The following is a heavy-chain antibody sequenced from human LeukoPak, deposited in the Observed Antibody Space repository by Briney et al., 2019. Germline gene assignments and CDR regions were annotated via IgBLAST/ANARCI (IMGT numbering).Heavy chain of an antibody. J-gene: IGHJ2*01. CDR2: IRYDGSNK. CDR1: GFTFSSYG. V-gene: IGHV3-30*02. CDR3: AKILAAANGHWYFDL. Sequence: PGGSLRLSCAASGFTFSSYGMHWVRQAPGKGLEWVAFIRYDGSNKYYADSVKGRFTISRDNSKNTLYLQMNSLRAEDTAAYYCAKILAAANGHWYFDLWGRGTLVTVSS. D-gene: IGHD3-9*01.